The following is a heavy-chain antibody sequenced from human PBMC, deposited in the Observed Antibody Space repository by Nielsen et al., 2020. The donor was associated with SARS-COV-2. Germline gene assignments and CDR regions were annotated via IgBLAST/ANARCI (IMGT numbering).Heavy chain of an antibody. D-gene: IGHD3-22*01. CDR3: ARGTMIVVVIGAFDI. CDR2: IYYSGST. J-gene: IGHJ3*02. V-gene: IGHV4-31*03. Sequence: SETLSLTCTVSGGSISSGCYYWSWIRQHPGKGLEWIGYIYYSGSTYYNPSLKSRVTISVDTSKNQFSLKLSSVTAADTAVYYCARGTMIVVVIGAFDIWGQGTMVTVSS. CDR1: GGSISSGCYY.